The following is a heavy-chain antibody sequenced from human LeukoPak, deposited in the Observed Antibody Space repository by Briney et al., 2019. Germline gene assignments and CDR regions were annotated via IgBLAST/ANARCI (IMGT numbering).Heavy chain of an antibody. V-gene: IGHV4-59*01. CDR1: GGSISSYY. J-gene: IGHJ5*02. Sequence: SETLSLTCTVSGGSISSYYWSWIRQPPGKGLEWIGYIYYSGSTNYNPSLKSRVTISVDTSKNQFSLKLSSVTAADTAVYYCARDLSGGTIFGVVNRRFDPWGQGTLVTVSS. CDR3: ARDLSGGTIFGVVNRRFDP. CDR2: IYYSGST. D-gene: IGHD3-3*01.